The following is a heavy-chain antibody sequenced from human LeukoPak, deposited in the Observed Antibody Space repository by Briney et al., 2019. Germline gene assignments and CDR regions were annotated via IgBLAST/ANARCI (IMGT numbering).Heavy chain of an antibody. Sequence: SETLSLTCTVSGDSISTSNSYWGWIRQPPGKGLEWIGSIYYSGNTYYNASLKSRVTISVDTSKNQFSLKLSSVTAADTAVYYCARRISGSGWYRGFVYWGQGTLVTVSS. J-gene: IGHJ4*02. D-gene: IGHD6-19*01. CDR1: GDSISTSNSY. CDR2: IYYSGNT. CDR3: ARRISGSGWYRGFVY. V-gene: IGHV4-39*07.